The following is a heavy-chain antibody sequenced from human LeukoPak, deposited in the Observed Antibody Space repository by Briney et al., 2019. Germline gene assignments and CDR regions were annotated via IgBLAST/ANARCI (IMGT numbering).Heavy chain of an antibody. CDR3: AKDDRIRGGWFDP. D-gene: IGHD3-22*01. J-gene: IGHJ5*02. CDR1: GFTFNSYA. CDR2: IRSDGSNK. V-gene: IGHV3-30*02. Sequence: GGSLRLSCAASGFTFNSYAMHWVRQAPGKGLEWVAFIRSDGSNKYYADSVKGRFTISRDNSKNTLYLQMNSLRAEDTAVYYCAKDDRIRGGWFDPWGQGTLVTVSS.